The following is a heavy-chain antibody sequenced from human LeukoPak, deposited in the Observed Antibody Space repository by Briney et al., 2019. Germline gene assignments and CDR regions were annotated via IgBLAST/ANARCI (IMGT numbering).Heavy chain of an antibody. CDR2: INYSGTT. V-gene: IGHV4-39*01. Sequence: PSETLSLTCTVSGGAISSDNYYWGWIRPPPGKGLEWIGSINYSGTTYYNPSLKSRVSISVDTSRTQFSLRLSSVTAADTAVYYCARLSDYWGQGTLVTVSS. CDR3: ARLSDY. CDR1: GGAISSDNYY. J-gene: IGHJ4*02.